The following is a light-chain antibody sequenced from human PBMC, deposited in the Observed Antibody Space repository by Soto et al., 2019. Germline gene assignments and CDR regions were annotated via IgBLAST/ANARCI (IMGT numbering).Light chain of an antibody. J-gene: IGLJ3*02. CDR1: SSDVGGYNY. CDR2: EVT. CDR3: SSYAASNNFYFV. V-gene: IGLV2-8*01. Sequence: QSALTHPPSASGSPGQSVTISCTGTSSDVGGYNYVSWYQQYPGRAPKLMIYEVTKRPSGVPDRFSGSKSGNTASLTVSGLQAEDEADYYCSSYAASNNFYFVFGGGTKLTV.